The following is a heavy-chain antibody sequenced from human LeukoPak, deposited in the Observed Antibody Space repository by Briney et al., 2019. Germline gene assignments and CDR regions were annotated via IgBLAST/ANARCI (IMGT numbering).Heavy chain of an antibody. CDR1: GFTFSNYW. CDR2: INSDGSIT. CDR3: ARGPMVRTNLFDY. D-gene: IGHD3-10*01. Sequence: GGSLRLSCAASGFTFSNYWMHWVRQAPGKGLVWVSRINSDGSITSHADSVKGRFTTARDNAKNTLYLQMNSLRAEDTAVYYWARGPMVRTNLFDYWGQGTLVTVSS. J-gene: IGHJ4*02. V-gene: IGHV3-74*01.